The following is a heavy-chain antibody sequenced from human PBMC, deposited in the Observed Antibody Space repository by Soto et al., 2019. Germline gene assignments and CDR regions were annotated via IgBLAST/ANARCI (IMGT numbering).Heavy chain of an antibody. CDR1: GGTFSSYA. CDR2: IIPIFGTA. Sequence: SVKVSCKASGGTFSSYAISWVRQAPGQGLEWMGGIIPIFGTANYAQKFQGRVTITADESTSTAYMELSSLRSEDTAVYYCARDDIEDREGIADYYYYGMDVWGQGTTVTVSS. V-gene: IGHV1-69*13. CDR3: ARDDIEDREGIADYYYYGMDV. D-gene: IGHD6-13*01. J-gene: IGHJ6*02.